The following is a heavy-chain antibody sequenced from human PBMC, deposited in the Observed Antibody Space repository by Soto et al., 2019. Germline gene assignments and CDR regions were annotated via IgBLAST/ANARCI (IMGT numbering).Heavy chain of an antibody. V-gene: IGHV3-30-3*01. CDR2: ISYDGNSK. J-gene: IGHJ4*02. Sequence: QVQLVESGGGVVQPGRSLRLSCAASGFTFSSYAMHWVRQAPGKGLEWVAVISYDGNSKYYADSVKGRFTISRDNSKSTLYLQMNSLRAEDTAVYYCARDRRANIGIDYWGQGTLVTVSS. D-gene: IGHD5-12*01. CDR3: ARDRRANIGIDY. CDR1: GFTFSSYA.